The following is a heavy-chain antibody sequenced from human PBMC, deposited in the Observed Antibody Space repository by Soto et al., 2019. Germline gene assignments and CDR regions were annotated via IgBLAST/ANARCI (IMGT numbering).Heavy chain of an antibody. Sequence: SEPLSLTCTVSGGSISSGGYYWSWIRQHPGKGLEWIGYIYYSGSTYYNPSLKSRVTISVDTSKNQFSLKLSSVTAADTAVYYYARDPGSYMVRGVIISGWFDPWGQGTLVTVSS. D-gene: IGHD3-10*01. V-gene: IGHV4-31*03. J-gene: IGHJ5*02. CDR2: IYYSGST. CDR3: ARDPGSYMVRGVIISGWFDP. CDR1: GGSISSGGYY.